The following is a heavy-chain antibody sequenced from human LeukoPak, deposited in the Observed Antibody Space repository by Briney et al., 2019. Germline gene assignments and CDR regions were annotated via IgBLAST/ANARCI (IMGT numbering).Heavy chain of an antibody. CDR3: ARSSGTLFDY. Sequence: SETLSLTCTVPGGSISSGSYYWSWIRQPAGKGLEWIGRIYTSGSTNYNPSLKSRVTISVDTSKNQFSLKLSSVTAADTAVYYCARSSGTLFDYWGQGTLVTVSS. J-gene: IGHJ4*02. CDR2: IYTSGST. CDR1: GGSISSGSYY. D-gene: IGHD6-25*01. V-gene: IGHV4-61*02.